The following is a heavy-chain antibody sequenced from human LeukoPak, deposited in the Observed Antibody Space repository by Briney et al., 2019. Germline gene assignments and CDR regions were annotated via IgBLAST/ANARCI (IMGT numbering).Heavy chain of an antibody. CDR2: IYYSGST. CDR1: GGPISSYY. CDR3: ARGGYSYGTPYYFDY. J-gene: IGHJ4*02. V-gene: IGHV4-59*01. Sequence: PSETLSLTCTVSGGPISSYYWSWIRQPPGKGLEWIGYIYYSGSTNYNPSLKSRVTISVDTSKNQFSLKLSSVTAADTAVYYCARGGYSYGTPYYFDYWGQGTLVTVSS. D-gene: IGHD5-18*01.